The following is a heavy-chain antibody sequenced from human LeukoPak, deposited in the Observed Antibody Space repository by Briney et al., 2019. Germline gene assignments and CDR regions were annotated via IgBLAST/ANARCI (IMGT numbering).Heavy chain of an antibody. V-gene: IGHV3-23*01. D-gene: IGHD3-9*01. CDR2: IHTTGGKT. CDR1: GFTFRNYG. CDR3: AKDGGEYYDILTGYYPRLYYMDV. J-gene: IGHJ6*03. Sequence: GGSLRLSCATSGFTFRNYGMAWVRQAPGKGLEWVSSIHTTGGKTYYAESVKGRFTISRDNSKNTLYLQMNSLRAEDTAVYYCAKDGGEYYDILTGYYPRLYYMDVWGKGTTVTISS.